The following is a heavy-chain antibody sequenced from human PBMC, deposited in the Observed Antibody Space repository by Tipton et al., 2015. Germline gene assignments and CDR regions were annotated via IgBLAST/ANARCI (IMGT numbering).Heavy chain of an antibody. CDR1: GGTFSNYA. D-gene: IGHD3-3*01. Sequence: QVQLVQSGAEVKKPGSSVNVSCRASGGTFSNYAISWVRQAPGQGLEWMGGTIPMFGLANYKEKFQDRVTITADKSTSTAYMELRSLTSEDTAVYFCARVLSNFGVGTSGYLDLWGQGTLVSVSS. V-gene: IGHV1-69*17. CDR2: TIPMFGLA. CDR3: ARVLSNFGVGTSGYLDL. J-gene: IGHJ4*02.